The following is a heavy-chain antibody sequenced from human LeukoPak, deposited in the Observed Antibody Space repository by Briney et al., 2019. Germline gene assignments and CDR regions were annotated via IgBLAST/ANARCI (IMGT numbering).Heavy chain of an antibody. Sequence: ASVNVSCKASGGTFSSYAISRVRQAPGHGLEWMGGIIPIFGTANYAQKFQARVTITADESTSTGYMELNSLRSEDTAVYYCARPVGCTSCYAADYWGQGTLVTVSS. CDR2: IIPIFGTA. V-gene: IGHV1-69*13. CDR1: GGTFSSYA. CDR3: ARPVGCTSCYAADY. D-gene: IGHD2-2*01. J-gene: IGHJ4*02.